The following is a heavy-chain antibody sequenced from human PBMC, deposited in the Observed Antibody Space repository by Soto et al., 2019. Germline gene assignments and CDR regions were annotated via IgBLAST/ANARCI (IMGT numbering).Heavy chain of an antibody. J-gene: IGHJ6*02. V-gene: IGHV1-18*01. D-gene: IGHD4-17*01. CDR2: ISAYNGNT. CDR3: ARDRADGDYGGYYYYGMDV. Sequence: ASVKVCCKASGYTFTSYGISWARQANGQGLEWMGWISAYNGNTNYAQKFQGRVTITADESTSTAYMELSSLRSEDTAVYYCARDRADGDYGGYYYYGMDVWGQGTTVTVSS. CDR1: GYTFTSYG.